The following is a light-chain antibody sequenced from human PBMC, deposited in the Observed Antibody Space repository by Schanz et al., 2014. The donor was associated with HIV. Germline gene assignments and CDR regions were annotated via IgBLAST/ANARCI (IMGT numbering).Light chain of an antibody. CDR2: GAS. Sequence: EIVLTQSPATLSVSPGERATLSCRASESVRSNLAWYQQKPGQAPRLLIYGASTRATGIPARFSGSGSGTEFTLTVSSLQSEDFAVYYCQQRSNWSITFGQGTRLEIK. CDR3: QQRSNWSIT. J-gene: IGKJ5*01. V-gene: IGKV3-15*01. CDR1: ESVRSN.